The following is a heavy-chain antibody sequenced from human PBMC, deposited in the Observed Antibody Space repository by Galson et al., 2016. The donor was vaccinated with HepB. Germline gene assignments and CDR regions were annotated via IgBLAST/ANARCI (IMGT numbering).Heavy chain of an antibody. D-gene: IGHD4/OR15-4a*01. Sequence: SLRLSCAASGFTFSHSAMHWVRQAPGKGLEWVAVIWYDGSNDYSAASVKGRLTISRDNSKNTLYLKMNGLRVDDTAVYYCARDLIGATCNVCGTGCYYYYSGMDVWGQGTTVTVSS. CDR1: GFTFSHSA. V-gene: IGHV3-33*01. J-gene: IGHJ6*02. CDR3: ARDLIGATCNVCGTGCYYYYSGMDV. CDR2: IWYDGSND.